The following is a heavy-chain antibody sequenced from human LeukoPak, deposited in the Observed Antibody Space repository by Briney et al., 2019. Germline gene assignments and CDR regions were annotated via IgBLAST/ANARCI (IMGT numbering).Heavy chain of an antibody. CDR2: ISRSGSTT. J-gene: IGHJ4*02. CDR3: ASPRGVMTNGPFFDN. CDR1: GFTFSDYY. Sequence: GGSLRLSRAASGFTFSDYYMTWIRQAPGKGLEWVSYISRSGSTTEYADSVRGRFTISRDDAQNSLYLQMDSLSAEDTAVYYCASPRGVMTNGPFFDNWGQGTLVTVSS. V-gene: IGHV3-11*01. D-gene: IGHD3-22*01.